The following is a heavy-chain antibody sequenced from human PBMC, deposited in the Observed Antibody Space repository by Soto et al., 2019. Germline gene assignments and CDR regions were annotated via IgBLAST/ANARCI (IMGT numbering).Heavy chain of an antibody. Sequence: QVQLQESGPGLVKPSETLSLTCTVSGGSVSSGSYYWSWIRQPPGKGLEWIGDIYYSGSTNYNPSLKSRVTISVDTSKNQFSLKLGSVTAADTAVYYCARDLRVVVVAADYYYYGMDVWGQGTTVTVSS. CDR2: IYYSGST. V-gene: IGHV4-61*01. D-gene: IGHD2-15*01. CDR1: GGSVSSGSYY. CDR3: ARDLRVVVVAADYYYYGMDV. J-gene: IGHJ6*02.